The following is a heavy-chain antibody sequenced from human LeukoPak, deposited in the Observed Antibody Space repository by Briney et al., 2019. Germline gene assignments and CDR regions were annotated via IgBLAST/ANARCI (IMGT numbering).Heavy chain of an antibody. V-gene: IGHV1-18*01. D-gene: IGHD2-15*01. J-gene: IGHJ4*02. CDR2: ISANNGNT. Sequence: GASVKVSCKASGYTFTSYGISWVRQAPGQGFEWMGWISANNGNTNYSQNFQGRVTMTTDTSTSTAYMELRSLRYDDTAVYYCARVPELPDYWGQGTLVTVSS. CDR3: ARVPELPDY. CDR1: GYTFTSYG.